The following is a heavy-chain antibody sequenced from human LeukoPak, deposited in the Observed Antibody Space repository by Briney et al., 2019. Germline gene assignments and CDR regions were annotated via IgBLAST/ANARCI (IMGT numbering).Heavy chain of an antibody. Sequence: GGSLRLSCTASGFTFSNFVMSWVRQAPGKGLEWVANINQGGSDKYYVDSVKGRFTISRDNANNLLYLQMNSLRGEDTAVYYCTRDRSRAEDDWGQGTLVTVSS. V-gene: IGHV3-7*01. CDR1: GFTFSNFV. D-gene: IGHD1-14*01. CDR2: INQGGSDK. J-gene: IGHJ4*02. CDR3: TRDRSRAEDD.